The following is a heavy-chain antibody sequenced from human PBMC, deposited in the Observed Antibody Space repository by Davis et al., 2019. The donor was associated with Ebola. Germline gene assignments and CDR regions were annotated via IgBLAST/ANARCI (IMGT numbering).Heavy chain of an antibody. Sequence: AASVKVSCKASGYTFTGYYMHWVRQAPGQGLEWMGRINPNSGGTNYAQKFQGRVTMTRDTSISTAYMELSRLRSDDTAVYYCARAEALYYDILTGLWNWFDPWGQGTLVTVSS. V-gene: IGHV1-2*06. CDR3: ARAEALYYDILTGLWNWFDP. CDR2: INPNSGGT. CDR1: GYTFTGYY. J-gene: IGHJ5*02. D-gene: IGHD3-9*01.